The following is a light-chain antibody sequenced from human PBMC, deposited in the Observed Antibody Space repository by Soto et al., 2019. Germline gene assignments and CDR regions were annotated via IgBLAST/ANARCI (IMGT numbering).Light chain of an antibody. V-gene: IGKV3-20*01. CDR1: QTINNY. J-gene: IGKJ4*01. CDR3: QPYVDSPET. Sequence: EIVLTQSPGTLSLSPGERATLSCRASQTINNYVAWYQQKPGQAPRVLIYDSSIRATGVPGRFSGSGSGTDFTLTISRLEPEDFAVYYCQPYVDSPETFGGGTKVDIK. CDR2: DSS.